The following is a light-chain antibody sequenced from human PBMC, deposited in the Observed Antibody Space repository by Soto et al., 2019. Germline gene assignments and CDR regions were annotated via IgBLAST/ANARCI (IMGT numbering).Light chain of an antibody. CDR3: QSYDSSLSGSV. J-gene: IGLJ3*02. V-gene: IGLV1-40*01. Sequence: QSVLTQPPSVSGAPGQRVTISCTGSSSNIGAGYDVHWYQQLPRTAPKLLIYRIYNRPSGVPDRFSGSKSGTSASLAITGLQAEDEADYYCQSYDSSLSGSVFGGGTKLTVL. CDR2: RIY. CDR1: SSNIGAGYD.